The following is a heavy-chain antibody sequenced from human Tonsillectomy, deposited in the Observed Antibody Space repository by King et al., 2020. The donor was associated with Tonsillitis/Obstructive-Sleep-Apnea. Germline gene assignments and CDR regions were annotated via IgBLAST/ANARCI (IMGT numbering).Heavy chain of an antibody. J-gene: IGHJ5*02. V-gene: IGHV4-4*02. CDR2: IYHSGST. Sequence: QLQESGPGLVKPSGTLSLTCAVFGGSISGLNWWSWVRQPPGRGLEWIGEIYHSGSTNYNPTLQSRVSISVDKSRNQFSLKMTSVTAADTAVYYCARDLGYRTSATCSAPWGQGILVTVSS. CDR3: ARDLGYRTSATCSAP. D-gene: IGHD2-8*02. CDR1: GGSISGLNW.